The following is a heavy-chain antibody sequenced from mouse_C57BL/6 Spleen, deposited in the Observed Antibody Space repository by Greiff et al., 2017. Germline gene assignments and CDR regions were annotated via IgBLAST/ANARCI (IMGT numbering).Heavy chain of an antibody. CDR1: GYTFTSYW. D-gene: IGHD2-5*01. V-gene: IGHV1-64*01. J-gene: IGHJ1*03. Sequence: VQLQQSGAELVKPGASVKLSCKASGYTFTSYWMHWVKQRPGQGLEWIGMIHPNSGSTNYNEKFKSKATLTVDKSSSTAYMQLSSLTSEDSAVYYCARESYYSNYVGYFDVWGTGTTVTVSS. CDR2: IHPNSGST. CDR3: ARESYYSNYVGYFDV.